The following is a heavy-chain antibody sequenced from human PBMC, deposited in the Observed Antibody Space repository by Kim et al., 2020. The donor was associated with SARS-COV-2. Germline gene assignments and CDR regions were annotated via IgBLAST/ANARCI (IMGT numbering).Heavy chain of an antibody. V-gene: IGHV4-61*02. J-gene: IGHJ4*02. D-gene: IGHD3-9*01. Sequence: YNPALKRCVTISVDRSKNQFSLGLSSVTAADTAVYYCARVGDLDWLLFDYWGQGSLVTVSS. CDR3: ARVGDLDWLLFDY.